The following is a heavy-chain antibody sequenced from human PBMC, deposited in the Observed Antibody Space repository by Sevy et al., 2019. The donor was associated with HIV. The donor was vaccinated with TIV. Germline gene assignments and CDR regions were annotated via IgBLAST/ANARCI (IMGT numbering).Heavy chain of an antibody. CDR1: GFTFSVYW. CDR2: MKEDGSDK. D-gene: IGHD5-18*01. J-gene: IGHJ4*02. CDR3: VREGVGGYSYSLDQ. Sequence: GGCLRLSCAASGFTFSVYWMTWVRQAPGKGLEWVATMKEDGSDKDYMDTVKGRFTISRDNAKNSLYLQMNSLRAEDTAVYYCVREGVGGYSYSLDQWGLGTLVTVSS. V-gene: IGHV3-7*01.